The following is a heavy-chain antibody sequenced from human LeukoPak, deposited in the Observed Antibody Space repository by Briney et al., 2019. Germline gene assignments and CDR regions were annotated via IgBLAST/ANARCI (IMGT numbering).Heavy chain of an antibody. CDR1: GYSFTSYW. J-gene: IGHJ1*01. D-gene: IGHD6-13*01. CDR3: ASLSSSWYFEPSAEYFQH. CDR2: IYPGDSDT. Sequence: HGESLKISCKGSGYSFTSYWIGWVRQMPGKGLEWMGIIYPGDSDTRYSPSFQGQVTIAADKSISTAYLQWSSLKASDTAMYYCASLSSSWYFEPSAEYFQHWGQGTLVTVSS. V-gene: IGHV5-51*01.